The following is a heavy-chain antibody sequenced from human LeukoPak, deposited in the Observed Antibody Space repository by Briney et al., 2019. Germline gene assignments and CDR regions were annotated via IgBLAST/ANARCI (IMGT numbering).Heavy chain of an antibody. CDR1: GDSLSSDGYS. V-gene: IGHV4-31*03. J-gene: IGHJ3*01. D-gene: IGHD2-21*02. CDR2: ISYSGNT. CDR3: ARDFLRTASPDAFDF. Sequence: SQTLSLPCTVSGDSLSSDGYSWTWIRQPPGKGLEWIGHISYSGNTYYNPSLKSRVTLSVDASKNQFSLNLTSVTAADTAIYYCARDFLRTASPDAFDFWGQGTMVTVSS.